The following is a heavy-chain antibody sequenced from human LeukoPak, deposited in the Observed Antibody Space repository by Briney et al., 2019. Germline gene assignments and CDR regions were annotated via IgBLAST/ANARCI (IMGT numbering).Heavy chain of an antibody. J-gene: IGHJ4*02. D-gene: IGHD3-10*01. CDR1: GYSISSGYY. V-gene: IGHV4-38-2*02. CDR2: IYHSGRT. Sequence: SETLSLTCTVSGYSISSGYYWGWIRQPPGKGLEWIGTIYHSGRTYYNPSLKSRVTISVDTSKNQFSLKLSSVTAADTAVYYCARDGSGSYWGQGTLVTVSS. CDR3: ARDGSGSY.